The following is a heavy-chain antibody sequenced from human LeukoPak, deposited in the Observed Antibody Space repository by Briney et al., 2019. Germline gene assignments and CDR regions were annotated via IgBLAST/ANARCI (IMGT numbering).Heavy chain of an antibody. J-gene: IGHJ4*02. CDR3: ARRGCTNGVCYFDY. Sequence: GASLKISWKVSGSRFTTYWIGWVRQMPGKGLEWMGIIYPGDSDTTYSPSFQGHVTISGDKSISTAYLQWSSLKASDTAMYYCARRGCTNGVCYFDYWGQGTLVTVSS. CDR1: GSRFTTYW. V-gene: IGHV5-51*01. CDR2: IYPGDSDT. D-gene: IGHD2-8*01.